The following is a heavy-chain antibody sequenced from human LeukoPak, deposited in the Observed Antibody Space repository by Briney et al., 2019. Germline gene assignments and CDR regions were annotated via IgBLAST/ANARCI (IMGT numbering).Heavy chain of an antibody. CDR1: RFTFSTYS. CDR3: AREARPYDYVWGSLDY. D-gene: IGHD3-16*01. Sequence: GGSLRLSCAASRFTFSTYSMNWVRQAPGKGLEWVSYISSSGSTIYYADSVKGRFTISRDNAKNSLYLQMNSLRAEDTAVYYCAREARPYDYVWGSLDYWGQGTLVTVSS. V-gene: IGHV3-48*04. CDR2: ISSSGSTI. J-gene: IGHJ4*02.